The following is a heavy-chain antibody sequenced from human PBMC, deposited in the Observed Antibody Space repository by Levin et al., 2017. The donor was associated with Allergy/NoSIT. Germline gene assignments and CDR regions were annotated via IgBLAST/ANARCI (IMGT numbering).Heavy chain of an antibody. V-gene: IGHV3-7*01. Sequence: GGSLRLSCAASGFTFSNYWMTWIRQTPGKGLEWVAHIKGDGSVKDYVDPVKGRFTISRDNAKNSLYLQMSSLRVEDTAVYYCVREVWGSLADYWGQGTLVTVSS. J-gene: IGHJ4*02. CDR1: GFTFSNYW. CDR3: VREVWGSLADY. CDR2: IKGDGSVK. D-gene: IGHD3-16*01.